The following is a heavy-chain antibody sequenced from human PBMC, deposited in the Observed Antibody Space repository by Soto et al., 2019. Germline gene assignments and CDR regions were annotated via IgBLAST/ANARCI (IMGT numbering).Heavy chain of an antibody. J-gene: IGHJ4*02. V-gene: IGHV4-59*01. CDR3: ARTDYSKIDY. CDR2: VYYTGTT. Sequence: SETLSLTCTVSYGSINNYYWSWIRQPPGGTLEWIGHVYYTGTTNYSPSLRSRVTISLDTSRNQFSLKLSSVTAADTAVYYCARTDYSKIDYWGQGALVTVSS. CDR1: YGSINNYY. D-gene: IGHD4-4*01.